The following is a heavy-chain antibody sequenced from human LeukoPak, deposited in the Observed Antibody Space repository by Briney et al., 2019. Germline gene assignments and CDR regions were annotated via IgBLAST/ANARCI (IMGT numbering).Heavy chain of an antibody. Sequence: GGSLRLSCAASGFTFSSYSMNWVRQAPGKGLEWVANINRDGSERYYVDSVKGRFTISRDDVKSSLYLQMNSLRAEDTAVYYCARRNAMDVWGQGTTVIVFS. CDR3: ARRNAMDV. J-gene: IGHJ6*02. CDR1: GFTFSSYS. V-gene: IGHV3-7*03. CDR2: INRDGSER.